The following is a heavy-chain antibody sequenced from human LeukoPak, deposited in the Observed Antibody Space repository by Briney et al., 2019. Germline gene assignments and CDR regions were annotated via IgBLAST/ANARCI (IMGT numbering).Heavy chain of an antibody. Sequence: SETLSLTCTVSGYSISSGYYWGWLRQPPGKGLEWIGSIYHSGSTYYNPSLKSQVTISVDTSKNQFSLKLTSVTAADAAVYYCARGYSSSWYLNWFDPWGQGTLVTVSS. CDR3: ARGYSSSWYLNWFDP. D-gene: IGHD6-13*01. J-gene: IGHJ5*02. CDR1: GYSISSGYY. CDR2: IYHSGST. V-gene: IGHV4-38-2*02.